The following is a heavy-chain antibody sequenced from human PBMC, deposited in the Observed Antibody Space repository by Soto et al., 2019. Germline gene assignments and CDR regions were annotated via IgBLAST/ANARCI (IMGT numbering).Heavy chain of an antibody. D-gene: IGHD3-22*01. CDR3: ARERYYYDSSGYYDY. Sequence: ESGGGVVQPGRSLRLSCAASGFTFSSYAMHWVRQAPGKGLEWVAVISYDGSNKYYADSVKGRFTISRDNSKNTLYLQMNSLRAEDTAVYYCARERYYYDSSGYYDYWGQGTLVTVSS. CDR2: ISYDGSNK. J-gene: IGHJ4*02. V-gene: IGHV3-30-3*01. CDR1: GFTFSSYA.